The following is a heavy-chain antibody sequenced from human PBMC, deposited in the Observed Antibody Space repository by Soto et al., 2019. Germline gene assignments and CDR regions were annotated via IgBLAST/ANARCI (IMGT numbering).Heavy chain of an antibody. Sequence: VKVSCKASGYTFTRYNVHWVRQAPGQGLEWMAIINPSGGTTYYVQKFEGRVTLTTDTSTSTVYMELSSLRSDDTAVYYCARVRGGGSEYFFDYWGQGTLVTVSS. CDR3: ARVRGGGSEYFFDY. J-gene: IGHJ4*02. V-gene: IGHV1-46*01. CDR2: INPSGGTT. D-gene: IGHD2-15*01. CDR1: GYTFTRYN.